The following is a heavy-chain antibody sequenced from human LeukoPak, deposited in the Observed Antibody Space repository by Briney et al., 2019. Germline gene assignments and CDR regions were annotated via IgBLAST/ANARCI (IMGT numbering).Heavy chain of an antibody. V-gene: IGHV1-58*01. CDR3: AAGKPKYYYYGMDV. CDR2: IVVGSGNT. CDR1: GFTFTSSA. Sequence: ASVKVSCKASGFTFTSSAVQWVRQARGQRLEWIGWIVVGSGNTNYAQKFQERDTITRDMSTCTAYMELSSLRSEDTAVYYCAAGKPKYYYYGMDVWGQGTTVTVSS. J-gene: IGHJ6*02.